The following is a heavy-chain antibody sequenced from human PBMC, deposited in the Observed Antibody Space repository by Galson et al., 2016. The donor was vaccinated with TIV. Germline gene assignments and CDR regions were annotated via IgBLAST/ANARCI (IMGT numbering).Heavy chain of an antibody. J-gene: IGHJ4*02. CDR3: ATGLVPPAIDY. Sequence: SLRVSCAVSGFTFSKNWMSWVRQAPGKGLEWISCISGSGITTYYADSVKGRFTISRDNAKNSLFLHMNSLRAEDTAVYYCATGLVPPAIDYWGQGNLLTVSS. V-gene: IGHV3-11*01. CDR1: GFTFSKNW. CDR2: ISGSGITT. D-gene: IGHD2-2*02.